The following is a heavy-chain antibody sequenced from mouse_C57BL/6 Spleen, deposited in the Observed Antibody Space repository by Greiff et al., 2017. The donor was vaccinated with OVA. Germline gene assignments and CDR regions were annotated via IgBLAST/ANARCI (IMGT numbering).Heavy chain of an antibody. D-gene: IGHD2-4*01. CDR3: AREDYDYDGYYAMDY. CDR2: INYDGSST. CDR1: GFTFSDYY. V-gene: IGHV5-16*01. Sequence: EVQRVESEGGLVQPGSSMKLSCTASGFTFSDYYMAWVRQVPEKGLEWVANINYDGSSTYYLDSLKSRFIISRDNAKNILYLQMSSLKSEDTATYYCAREDYDYDGYYAMDYWGLGTSVTVSS. J-gene: IGHJ4*01.